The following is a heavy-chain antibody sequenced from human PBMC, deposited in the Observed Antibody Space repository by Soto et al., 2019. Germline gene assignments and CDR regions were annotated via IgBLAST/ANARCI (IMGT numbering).Heavy chain of an antibody. J-gene: IGHJ4*02. CDR2: IYYSGST. CDR3: AAWGGGGKFKH. D-gene: IGHD2-15*01. Sequence: SETLSLTCVVSGGSLSSYYWSWIRQSPGKGLEWIGYIYYSGSTYYNPSLKSRVTISVDTSKRQFSLKLSSVTAADPAVYYCAAWGGGGKFKHWAQGPLVTVSS. CDR1: GGSLSSYY. V-gene: IGHV4-59*01.